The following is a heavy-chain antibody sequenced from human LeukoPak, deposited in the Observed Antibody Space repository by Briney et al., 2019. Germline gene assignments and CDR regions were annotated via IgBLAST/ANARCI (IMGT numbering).Heavy chain of an antibody. CDR2: IYTSGRT. D-gene: IGHD3-22*01. Sequence: PSQTLSLSCTVSGGSISSGSYCWSWIRQPAGKGLEWLGRIYTSGRTNYNPSLKSRVTISVDTSKTQFSLKLSSGTGEHTEVYHCARDLLGRGYYYVCG. CDR3: ARDLLGRGYYYV. J-gene: IGHJ6*01. CDR1: GGSISSGSYC. V-gene: IGHV4-61*02.